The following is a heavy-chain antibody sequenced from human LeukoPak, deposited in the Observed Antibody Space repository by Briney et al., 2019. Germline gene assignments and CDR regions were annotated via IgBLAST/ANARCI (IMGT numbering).Heavy chain of an antibody. V-gene: IGHV1-18*01. Sequence: GASVTVSCKASGYTFINYAINWVRQAPGQGLEWMGGISAYNGNTNYAQNLQGRVTMTTDTSTNTAYMELRSLRSDDTAVYYCARYSSGRDSYGMDVWGQGTTVTVSS. J-gene: IGHJ6*02. CDR1: GYTFINYA. CDR3: ARYSSGRDSYGMDV. D-gene: IGHD6-19*01. CDR2: ISAYNGNT.